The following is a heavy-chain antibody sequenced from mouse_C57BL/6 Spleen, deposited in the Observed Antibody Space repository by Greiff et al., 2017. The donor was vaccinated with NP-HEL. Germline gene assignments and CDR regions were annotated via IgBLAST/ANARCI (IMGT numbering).Heavy chain of an antibody. CDR3: ARDYYGSRGWYFDV. CDR2: ISDGGSYT. CDR1: GFTFSSYA. J-gene: IGHJ1*03. V-gene: IGHV5-4*03. Sequence: DVKLVESGGGLVKPGGSLKLSCAASGFTFSSYAMSWVRQTPEKRLEWVATISDGGSYTYYPDNVKGRFTISRDNAKNNLYLQMSHLKSEDTAMYYCARDYYGSRGWYFDVWGTGTTVTVSS. D-gene: IGHD1-1*01.